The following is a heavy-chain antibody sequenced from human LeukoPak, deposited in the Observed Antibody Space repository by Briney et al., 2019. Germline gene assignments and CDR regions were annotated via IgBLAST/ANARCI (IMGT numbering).Heavy chain of an antibody. J-gene: IGHJ3*02. Sequence: PGGSLRLSCAASGFTFNTYTMDWVRQAPGKGLEWVSSISSSSSYIYYADSVKGRFTISRDNAKNSLYLQMNSLRAEDTAVYYCAREDCSSTSCYLAAFDIWGQGTMVTVSS. D-gene: IGHD2-2*01. CDR1: GFTFNTYT. CDR2: ISSSSSYI. V-gene: IGHV3-21*01. CDR3: AREDCSSTSCYLAAFDI.